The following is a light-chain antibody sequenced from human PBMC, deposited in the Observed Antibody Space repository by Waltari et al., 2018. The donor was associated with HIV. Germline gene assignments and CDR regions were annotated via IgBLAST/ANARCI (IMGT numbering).Light chain of an antibody. CDR3: QSYDSSLSAWV. V-gene: IGLV1-47*01. CDR2: RDN. Sequence: QSVLTQPPSASGTPGQRVTLSCSGSSSNIGSNSVYWYQQLPGTAPKLLIYRDNQRLSGVPDRFSGSKSGTSASLAITGLQAEDEADYYCQSYDSSLSAWVFGGGTKLTVL. CDR1: SSNIGSNS. J-gene: IGLJ3*02.